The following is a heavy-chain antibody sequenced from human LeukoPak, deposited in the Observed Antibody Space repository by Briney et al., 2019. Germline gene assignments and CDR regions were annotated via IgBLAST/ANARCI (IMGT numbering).Heavy chain of an antibody. CDR2: INHSGST. J-gene: IGHJ4*02. V-gene: IGHV4-34*01. CDR3: ARGRAVAAGPYFDY. D-gene: IGHD6-19*01. CDR1: GGSFSGYH. Sequence: SETLSLTCAVYGGSFSGYHWSWLRQPPGKGLEWIGEINHSGSTNYNPSLKSRVTISVDTSKNQFSLKLSSVTAADTAVYYCARGRAVAAGPYFDYWGQGTLVTVSS.